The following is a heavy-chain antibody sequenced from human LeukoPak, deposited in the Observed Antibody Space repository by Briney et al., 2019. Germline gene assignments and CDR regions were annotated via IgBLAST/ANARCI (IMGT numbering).Heavy chain of an antibody. CDR1: GFTFSSYA. CDR3: AKDLHWERIAVAGGKLDP. V-gene: IGHV3-23*01. J-gene: IGHJ5*02. CDR2: ISGSGGST. Sequence: GGSLRLSCAASGFTFSSYAMSWVRQAPGKGLEWVSAISGSGGSTYYADSVKGRFTISRDNSKNTLYLQINSLRAEDTAVYYCAKDLHWERIAVAGGKLDPWGQGTLVTVSS. D-gene: IGHD6-19*01.